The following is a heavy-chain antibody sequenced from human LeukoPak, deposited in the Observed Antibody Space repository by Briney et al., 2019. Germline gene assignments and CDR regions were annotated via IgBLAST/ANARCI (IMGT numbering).Heavy chain of an antibody. D-gene: IGHD4-17*01. CDR2: IYSGGST. CDR3: TRGSYGDYEY. V-gene: IGHV3-53*01. CDR1: GFTVTSNY. J-gene: IGHJ4*02. Sequence: GGSLRLSCAASGFTVTSNYMSWVRQAPGKGLEWVSVIYSGGSTYYADSVKGRFTISRDNAQNSLYLQMNSLRAEDTAVYYCTRGSYGDYEYWGQGTLVTVSS.